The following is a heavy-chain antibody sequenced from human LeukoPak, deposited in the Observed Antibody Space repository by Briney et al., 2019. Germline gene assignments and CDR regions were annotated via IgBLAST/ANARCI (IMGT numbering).Heavy chain of an antibody. V-gene: IGHV3-48*01. CDR2: IGSSATVT. CDR3: ARGIAGRIATFGVIRGGYFDY. J-gene: IGHJ4*02. Sequence: PGGSLRLSSAPPGFTSSHFGLNGVHQALERGLGWVSYIGSSATVTNYADAVEGRFPISRDNDAKSLYLQMDSLRVEDTAVYYCARGIAGRIATFGVIRGGYFDYWGQGTLVAVSS. CDR1: GFTSSHFG. D-gene: IGHD3-3*01.